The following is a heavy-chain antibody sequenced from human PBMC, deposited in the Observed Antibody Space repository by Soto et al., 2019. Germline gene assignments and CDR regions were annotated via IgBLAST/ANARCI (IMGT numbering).Heavy chain of an antibody. V-gene: IGHV4-4*07. CDR2: VYTVGST. CDR1: GGSLNNYY. CDR3: ARSPLTHSYAQFDS. J-gene: IGHJ4*02. Sequence: QVQLQESGPRLVKPSETLSLTCTVSGGSLNNYYWSWIRQPAGKGLEWIGRVYTVGSTNYNPSLKSRVTMSIDTSKNPFSLRLTSVTAADTAVYYCARSPLTHSYAQFDSWGQGSLVTVSS. D-gene: IGHD3-16*01.